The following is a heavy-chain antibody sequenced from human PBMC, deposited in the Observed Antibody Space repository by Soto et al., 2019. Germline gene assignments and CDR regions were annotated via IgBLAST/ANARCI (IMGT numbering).Heavy chain of an antibody. J-gene: IGHJ4*02. CDR3: ARHAGYTSGWGFDY. CDR1: GYIFTNYW. V-gene: IGHV5-51*01. Sequence: GESLKISCKGSGYIFTNYWVGWVRQMPGKGLEWMGIIYPGDSDTRYSPSFQGQVTISADKSITTAYLQWSSLKASDTAFYYCARHAGYTSGWGFDYWGQGTLVTVSS. CDR2: IYPGDSDT. D-gene: IGHD6-19*01.